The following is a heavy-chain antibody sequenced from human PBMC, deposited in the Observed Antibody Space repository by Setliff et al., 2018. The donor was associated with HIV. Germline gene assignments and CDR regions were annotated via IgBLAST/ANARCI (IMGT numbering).Heavy chain of an antibody. CDR1: GFTFSSYS. CDR3: ARVYYSSNCGDY. J-gene: IGHJ4*02. D-gene: IGHD6-13*01. Sequence: GGSLRLSCAASGFTFSSYSMNWVRQAPGKGLEWVSSISDSSGYIYYADSVKGRFTISRDNAKNSLFLQMNSLRAEDTAVYYCARVYYSSNCGDYWGQGTLVTVSS. V-gene: IGHV3-21*01. CDR2: ISDSSGYI.